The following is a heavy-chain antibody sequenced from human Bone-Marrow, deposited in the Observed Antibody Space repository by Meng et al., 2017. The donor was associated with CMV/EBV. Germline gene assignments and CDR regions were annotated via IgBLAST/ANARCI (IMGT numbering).Heavy chain of an antibody. CDR3: ARDPYRVAAPEHFHH. D-gene: IGHD2-15*01. CDR2: ISTDNGNT. CDR1: GYTFTNYG. V-gene: IGHV1-18*01. J-gene: IGHJ1*01. Sequence: ASVKVSCKTSGYTFTNYGVSWVRQAPGEGLEWMGWISTDNGNTKFAQKFQGRVTMTADTSTSTAYMELRSLRSDDTAVYYCARDPYRVAAPEHFHHWGQGAPVPVSS.